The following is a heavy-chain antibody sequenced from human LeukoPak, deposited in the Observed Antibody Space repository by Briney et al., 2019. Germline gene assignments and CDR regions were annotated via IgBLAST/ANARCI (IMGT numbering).Heavy chain of an antibody. J-gene: IGHJ5*02. Sequence: SETLSLTCAVHGGSFSNYYWNWIRQPPGKGLEWIGEINHSGSTNYSPSLKSRVTISVDTSKNHFSLKLSSVTAADTAVYYCARRIPAAGHSSYYFDPWGQGALVAVSS. V-gene: IGHV4-34*01. D-gene: IGHD6-13*01. CDR1: GGSFSNYY. CDR3: ARRIPAAGHSSYYFDP. CDR2: INHSGST.